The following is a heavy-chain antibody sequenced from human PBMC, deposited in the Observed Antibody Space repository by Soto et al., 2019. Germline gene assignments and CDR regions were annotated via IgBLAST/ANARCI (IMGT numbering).Heavy chain of an antibody. CDR3: ARSISVAMDF. J-gene: IGHJ4*02. Sequence: PSETLSLTSSGSGCAIRSSTYHWGWIRQPPGKGLEWIGSIYYSGTTYYNPSLKSRVTISVDTSKNQFSLKLSSVTAADTAVYYCARSISVAMDFWGQGTLVTVS. CDR2: IYYSGTT. CDR1: GCAIRSSTYH. D-gene: IGHD6-19*01. V-gene: IGHV4-39*01.